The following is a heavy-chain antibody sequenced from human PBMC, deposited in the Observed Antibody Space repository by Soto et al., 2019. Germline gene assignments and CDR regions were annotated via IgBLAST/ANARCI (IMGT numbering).Heavy chain of an antibody. J-gene: IGHJ4*02. CDR2: ISYDGSNK. CDR3: AKDLRSSGWYGIDY. Sequence: GGSLRLSCAASGFTFSSYGMHWVRQAPGKGLEWVAVISYDGSNKYYADSVKGRFTISRDNSKNTLYLQMNSLRAEDTAVYYCAKDLRSSGWYGIDYWGQGTLVTVSS. CDR1: GFTFSSYG. D-gene: IGHD6-19*01. V-gene: IGHV3-30*18.